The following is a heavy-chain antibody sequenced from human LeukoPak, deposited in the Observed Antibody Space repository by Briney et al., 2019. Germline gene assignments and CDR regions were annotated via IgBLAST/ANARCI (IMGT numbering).Heavy chain of an antibody. CDR1: GFTFSTFA. D-gene: IGHD2-8*02. J-gene: IGHJ4*02. V-gene: IGHV3-23*01. CDR2: IFPSGGEI. Sequence: GGSLRLSCAASGFTFSTFAMIWVRQPPGKGLEWVSSIFPSGGEIHYADSVRGRFTISRDNSKSTLFLQMNSLRAEDTAIYYCATYRQVLLPFESWGQGTLVTVSS. CDR3: ATYRQVLLPFES.